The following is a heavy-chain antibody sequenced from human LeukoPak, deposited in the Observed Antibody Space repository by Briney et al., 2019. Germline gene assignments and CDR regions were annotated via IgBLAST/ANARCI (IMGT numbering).Heavy chain of an antibody. J-gene: IGHJ6*03. V-gene: IGHV3-30*02. CDR3: AKGLSVPNCGGDCYLNSRDV. Sequence: GGSLRLSCAASGFTFSSYGIHWVRQAPGKGLEWVAFILYEGSNKYYADSVKGRFTVSRDNSKNTLYLQMNSLRAEDTCVYYCAKGLSVPNCGGDCYLNSRDVWGKGTTVIVSS. CDR2: ILYEGSNK. D-gene: IGHD2-21*02. CDR1: GFTFSSYG.